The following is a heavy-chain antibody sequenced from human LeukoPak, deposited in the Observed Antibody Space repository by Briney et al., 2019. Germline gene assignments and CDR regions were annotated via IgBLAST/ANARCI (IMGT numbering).Heavy chain of an antibody. CDR1: GGSISSSNW. CDR2: IYHSGST. CDR3: ARSPYSSGWSDY. J-gene: IGHJ4*02. D-gene: IGHD6-19*01. V-gene: IGHV4-4*02. Sequence: PSETLSLTCAVSGGSISSSNWWSWVRQPPGKGLEWIGEIYHSGSTNYNPSLKSRVTISVDTSKNQFSLKLSSVTAADTAVYYCARSPYSSGWSDYWGQGTLVTVSS.